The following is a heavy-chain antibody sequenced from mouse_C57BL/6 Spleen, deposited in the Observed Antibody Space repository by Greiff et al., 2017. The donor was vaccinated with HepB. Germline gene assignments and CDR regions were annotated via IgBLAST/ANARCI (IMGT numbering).Heavy chain of an antibody. V-gene: IGHV5-6*02. D-gene: IGHD2-4*01. J-gene: IGHJ4*01. Sequence: DVKLVESGGDLVKPGGSLKLSCAASGFTFSSYGMSWVRQTPDKRLEWVATISSGGSYTYYPDSVKGRFTISRDNAKNTLYLQMSSLKSEDTAMYYCAREGDYHYAMDYWGQGTSVTVSS. CDR3: AREGDYHYAMDY. CDR2: ISSGGSYT. CDR1: GFTFSSYG.